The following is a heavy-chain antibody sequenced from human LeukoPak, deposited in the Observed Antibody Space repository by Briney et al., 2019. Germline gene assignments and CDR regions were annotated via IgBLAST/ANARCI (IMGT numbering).Heavy chain of an antibody. CDR3: ATGRGVTRIDY. V-gene: IGHV3-74*01. CDR1: GFTSSSYW. CDR2: INSDGSSI. J-gene: IGHJ4*02. D-gene: IGHD5-18*01. Sequence: GGSLRLSCAASGFTSSSYWMHWVRQAQGKGLVWVSRINSDGSSISYADSVKGRFTISRDNAKNTLDLQMNSLRAEDSAVYYCATGRGVTRIDYWGQGTLVTVSS.